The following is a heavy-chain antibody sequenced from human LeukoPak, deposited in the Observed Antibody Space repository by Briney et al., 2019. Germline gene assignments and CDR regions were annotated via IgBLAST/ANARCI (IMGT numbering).Heavy chain of an antibody. Sequence: GGSLRLSCAASGFTFSNYAMSWVRQAPGKGLEWVSSISSGGGTYYADSVKGRFTISRDNSKNTLSLQMNSLKTEDTAVYYCAKINSGIYTDYWGQGTLVTVPS. V-gene: IGHV3-23*01. CDR1: GFTFSNYA. D-gene: IGHD1-26*01. CDR2: ISSGGGT. J-gene: IGHJ4*02. CDR3: AKINSGIYTDY.